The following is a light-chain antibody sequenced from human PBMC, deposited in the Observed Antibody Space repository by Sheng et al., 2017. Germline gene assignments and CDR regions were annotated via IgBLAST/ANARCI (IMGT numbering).Light chain of an antibody. CDR3: QQSYSIPHT. Sequence: IQLTQSPSSLSASVGDRVTITCRASQGISSALAWYQQKPGKAPKLLIYAASTLHSGVPSRFSGSGSGTDFTLTITSLQPEDFATYYCQQSYSIPHTFGQGTKLEIK. CDR1: QGISSA. V-gene: IGKV1-39*01. J-gene: IGKJ2*01. CDR2: AAS.